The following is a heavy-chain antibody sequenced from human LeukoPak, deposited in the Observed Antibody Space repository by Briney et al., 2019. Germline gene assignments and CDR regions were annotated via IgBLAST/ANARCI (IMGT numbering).Heavy chain of an antibody. V-gene: IGHV6-1*01. CDR2: TYYRSKWYN. CDR3: ARDQISSQLFDY. D-gene: IGHD1-1*01. Sequence: SQTLSLTCAISGDSVSSNNAAWNWIRQSPSRGLEWLGRTYYRSKWYNHYGESVKSRITINPDTSKNQFSPQLNSVTPEDTAVYYCARDQISSQLFDYWGQGTLVTVSS. CDR1: GDSVSSNNAA. J-gene: IGHJ4*02.